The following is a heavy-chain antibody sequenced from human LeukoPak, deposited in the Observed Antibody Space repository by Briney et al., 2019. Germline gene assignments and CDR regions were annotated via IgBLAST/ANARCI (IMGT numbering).Heavy chain of an antibody. D-gene: IGHD6-19*01. CDR3: ARAGSGWYRHYYYGMDV. CDR2: IKQDGSEK. CDR1: GFTFSSYW. J-gene: IGHJ6*04. V-gene: IGHV3-7*03. Sequence: GGSLRLSCAASGFTFSSYWMSWVRQAPGKGLEWVANIKQDGSEKYYVDSVKGRFTISRDNAKNSLYLQMNSPRAEDTAVYYCARAGSGWYRHYYYGMDVWGKGTTVTASS.